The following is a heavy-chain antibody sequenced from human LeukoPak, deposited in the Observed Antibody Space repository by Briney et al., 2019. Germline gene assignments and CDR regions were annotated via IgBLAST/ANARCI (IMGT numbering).Heavy chain of an antibody. CDR1: GGTFSSYA. CDR3: ASQRGYSGYDPRQVMDY. J-gene: IGHJ4*02. D-gene: IGHD5-12*01. CDR2: IIPILGIA. Sequence: SVKVSCKASGGTFSSYAISWVRQAPGQGLEWMGRIIPILGIANYAQKFQGRVTITADKSTSTAYMELSSLRSEDTAVYYCASQRGYSGYDPRQVMDYWGQGTLVTVSS. V-gene: IGHV1-69*04.